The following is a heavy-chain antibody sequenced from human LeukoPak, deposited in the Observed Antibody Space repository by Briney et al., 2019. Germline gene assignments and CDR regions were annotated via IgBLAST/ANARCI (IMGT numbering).Heavy chain of an antibody. CDR2: ISAYNGNT. J-gene: IGHJ3*02. CDR3: ARDISSGAFDI. D-gene: IGHD6-6*01. Sequence: ASVKVSCKASGYTFTSYGISWVRQAPGQGLEWMGWISAYNGNTNYAQKLQGRVTMTTDTSTSKAYMGLRSLRSDDTDVYYCARDISSGAFDIWGQGTMVTVSS. CDR1: GYTFTSYG. V-gene: IGHV1-18*01.